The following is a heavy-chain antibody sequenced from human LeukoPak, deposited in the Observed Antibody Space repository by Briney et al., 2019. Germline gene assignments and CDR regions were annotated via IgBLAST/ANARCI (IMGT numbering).Heavy chain of an antibody. J-gene: IGHJ4*02. CDR2: ISGSGGST. V-gene: IGHV3-23*01. CDR3: AKDPGGPPGPSFDY. D-gene: IGHD2-2*01. CDR1: GFTFSSYA. Sequence: PGGSLRLSCAASGFTFSSYAMSWVRQAPGKGLEWVSAISGSGGSTYYADSVKGRFTISRDNSKNTLYLQMNSLRAEDTAVYYCAKDPGGPPGPSFDYWAREPWSPSPQ.